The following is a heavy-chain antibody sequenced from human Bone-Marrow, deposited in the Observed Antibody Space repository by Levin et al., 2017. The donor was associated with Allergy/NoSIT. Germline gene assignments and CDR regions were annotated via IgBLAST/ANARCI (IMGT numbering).Heavy chain of an antibody. CDR1: GFTFSSYD. CDR2: IGTAGDT. D-gene: IGHD3-22*01. Sequence: GGSLRLSCAASGFTFSSYDMHWVRQATGKGLEWVSAIGTAGDTYYPGSVKGRFTISRENAKNSLYLQMNSLRAGDTAVYYCARADSGYYDSSGYHAGGYFDLRGRGTLVTVSS. V-gene: IGHV3-13*01. J-gene: IGHJ2*01. CDR3: ARADSGYYDSSGYHAGGYFDL.